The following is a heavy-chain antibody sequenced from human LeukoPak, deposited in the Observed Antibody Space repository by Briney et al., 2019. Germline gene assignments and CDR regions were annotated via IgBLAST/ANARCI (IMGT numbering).Heavy chain of an antibody. V-gene: IGHV4-4*07. CDR3: ARGPYYDILTGSQNWFDP. CDR2: IYTSGST. CDR1: VGSLSSYY. Sequence: PPETLSLTRTVSVGSLSSYYWSWIRQPAGKGLEWIGRIYTSGSTNYNPSLKSRVTMSVDTSKNQFSLKMSSVTAADTAVYYCARGPYYDILTGSQNWFDPWGQGTLVTVSS. J-gene: IGHJ5*02. D-gene: IGHD3-9*01.